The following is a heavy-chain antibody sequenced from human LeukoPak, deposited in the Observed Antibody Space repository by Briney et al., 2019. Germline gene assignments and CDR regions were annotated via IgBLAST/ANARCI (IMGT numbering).Heavy chain of an antibody. Sequence: SETLSLTCTVSGGSISSGSYYWSWIRQPAGKGLEWIGRIYTSGSTNYNPSLKSRVTISVDTSKNQFSLKLSSVTAADTAVYYCAGYSSGWYLIGSYMDVWGKGTTVTISS. V-gene: IGHV4-61*02. CDR1: GGSISSGSYY. J-gene: IGHJ6*03. D-gene: IGHD6-19*01. CDR3: AGYSSGWYLIGSYMDV. CDR2: IYTSGST.